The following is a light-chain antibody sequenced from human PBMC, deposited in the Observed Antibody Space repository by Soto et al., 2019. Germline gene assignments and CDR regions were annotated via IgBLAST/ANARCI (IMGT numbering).Light chain of an antibody. J-gene: IGKJ1*01. CDR1: QSISSY. V-gene: IGKV1-5*01. CDR2: HAS. CDR3: QQYNSYS. Sequence: DIQMTQSPSSLYASVGDRVTITCRASQSISSYLNWYRQKPGTAPKVLIYHASNLQSGVPSRFSGSGSGTEFTLTISSLQPDDFATYYCQQYNSYSFGQGTKVDIK.